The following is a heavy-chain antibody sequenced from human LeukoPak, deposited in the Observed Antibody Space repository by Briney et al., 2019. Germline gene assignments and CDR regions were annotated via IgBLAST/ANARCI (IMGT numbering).Heavy chain of an antibody. J-gene: IGHJ4*02. CDR2: IIPIFGIA. Sequence: GASVKVSCKASGGTFSSYAISWVRQAPGQGLEWMGRIIPIFGIANYAQKFQGRVTITADKSTSTAYMKLSSLGSEDTAVYYCATHYYDSSGYYYPWDYWGQGTLVTVSS. V-gene: IGHV1-69*04. CDR3: ATHYYDSSGYYYPWDY. D-gene: IGHD3-22*01. CDR1: GGTFSSYA.